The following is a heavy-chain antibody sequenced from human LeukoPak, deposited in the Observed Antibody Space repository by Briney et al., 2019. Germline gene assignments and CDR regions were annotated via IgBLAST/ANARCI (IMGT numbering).Heavy chain of an antibody. J-gene: IGHJ5*02. CDR2: INHSGST. CDR3: ARGGDVLLWVGPGGYNWFDP. Sequence: SETLSLTCAVYGGSFSGYYWSWIRQPPGKGLEWIGEINHSGSTNYNPSLKSRVTISVDTSKNQFSLKLSSVTAADTAVYYWARGGDVLLWVGPGGYNWFDPWGQGTLVTVSS. CDR1: GGSFSGYY. D-gene: IGHD3-10*01. V-gene: IGHV4-34*01.